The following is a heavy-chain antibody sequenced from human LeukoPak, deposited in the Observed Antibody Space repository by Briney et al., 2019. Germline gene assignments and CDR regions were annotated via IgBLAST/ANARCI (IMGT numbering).Heavy chain of an antibody. D-gene: IGHD6-19*01. CDR3: ARQSAVAGTR. CDR1: GGSISSSSYY. V-gene: IGHV4-39*07. CDR2: IYYSGST. Sequence: SETLSLTCTVSGGSISSSSYYWGWIRQPPGKGLEWIGSIYYSGSTYYNPTLKSRVTISVDTSKNQFSLKLSSVTAADTAMYYCARQSAVAGTRWGQGTLVTVSS. J-gene: IGHJ4*02.